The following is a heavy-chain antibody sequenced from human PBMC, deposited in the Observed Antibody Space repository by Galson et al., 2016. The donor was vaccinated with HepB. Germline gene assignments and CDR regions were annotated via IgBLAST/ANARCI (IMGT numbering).Heavy chain of an antibody. CDR1: GYTFTNYY. CDR3: ARGFTMGRGGVIYYCGLDV. J-gene: IGHJ6*02. CDR2: INSNAGST. V-gene: IGHV1-46*03. Sequence: SVKVSCKASGYTFTNYYLHWVRQAPGQGLEWMGTINSNAGSTTYAQKFQDRVTMTRDTSTSTVYMELRSLRSEDTAVYYCARGFTMGRGGVIYYCGLDVWGQGTTVTVSS. D-gene: IGHD3-10*01.